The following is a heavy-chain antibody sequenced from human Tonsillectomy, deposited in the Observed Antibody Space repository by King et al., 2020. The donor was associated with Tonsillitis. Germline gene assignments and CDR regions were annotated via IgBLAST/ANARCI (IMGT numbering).Heavy chain of an antibody. CDR2: INPNSGGT. V-gene: IGHV1-2*02. D-gene: IGHD6-6*01. J-gene: IGHJ5*02. CDR3: ARRSLIAARPGSWFDP. CDR1: GYTFTGYY. Sequence: QLVQSGAEVKKPGASVKVSCKASGYTFTGYYMHWVRQAPGQGLEWMGWINPNSGGTNYTQKFQGRVTMTRDTSINTAYMELSRLRSDDTAVYYCARRSLIAARPGSWFDPWGQGTLVTVSS.